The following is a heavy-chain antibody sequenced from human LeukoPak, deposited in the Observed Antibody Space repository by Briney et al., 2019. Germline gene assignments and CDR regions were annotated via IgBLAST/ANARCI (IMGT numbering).Heavy chain of an antibody. J-gene: IGHJ3*02. CDR2: MNPNSGNT. V-gene: IGHV1-8*01. CDR1: GYTFSTCD. CDR3: ARGETEETGTRPDAFDI. Sequence: GASVKVSCKASGYTFSTCDINWVRQATGQGLEWIGWMNPNSGNTGFAHKFQGRVTMTRDTSINTAYMELSRLRSDDSAVYYCARGETEETGTRPDAFDIWGQGTMVTVSS. D-gene: IGHD6-13*01.